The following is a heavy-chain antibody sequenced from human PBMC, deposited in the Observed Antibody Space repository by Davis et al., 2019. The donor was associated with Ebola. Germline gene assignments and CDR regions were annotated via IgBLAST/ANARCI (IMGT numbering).Heavy chain of an antibody. V-gene: IGHV1-3*01. Sequence: ASVKVSCKASGYIFTTYAMHWVRQAPGQRLEWMGWVHGGNGNTKYSQRFQGRVTITTDTSASTVYLDLTSLRSDDTAVFYCARATFGYNSGWYADYWGPGSLVTVSS. CDR2: VHGGNGNT. CDR3: ARATFGYNSGWYADY. J-gene: IGHJ4*02. D-gene: IGHD6-19*01. CDR1: GYIFTTYA.